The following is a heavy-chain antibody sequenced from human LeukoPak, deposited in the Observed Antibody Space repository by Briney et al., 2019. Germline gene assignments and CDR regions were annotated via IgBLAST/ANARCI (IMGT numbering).Heavy chain of an antibody. Sequence: PSETLSLTCSVSGDSVSSSPYYWGWIRQPPGKGLEWIGNTFSTSTLYNASLRSRVTIVVDTSKNQFSLKLTSATAADTAIYFCARYKFHNYFDPWGQGTLVVVSS. D-gene: IGHD5-24*01. CDR2: TFSTST. J-gene: IGHJ5*02. CDR3: ARYKFHNYFDP. V-gene: IGHV4-61*01. CDR1: GDSVSSSPYY.